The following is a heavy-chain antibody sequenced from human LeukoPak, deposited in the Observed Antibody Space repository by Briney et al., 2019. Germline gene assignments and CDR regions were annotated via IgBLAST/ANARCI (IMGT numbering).Heavy chain of an antibody. D-gene: IGHD1-1*01. Sequence: GGSLRLSCAASGFTISNYYMSWVRQAPGKGLEWVSVIYTGGNAYYTDAVKGRFTISRHNSKDTLYLQMNNLRAEDTAVYYCARGGPATTIDYWGRGTLVTVSS. V-gene: IGHV3-53*04. J-gene: IGHJ4*02. CDR3: ARGGPATTIDY. CDR2: IYTGGNA. CDR1: GFTISNYY.